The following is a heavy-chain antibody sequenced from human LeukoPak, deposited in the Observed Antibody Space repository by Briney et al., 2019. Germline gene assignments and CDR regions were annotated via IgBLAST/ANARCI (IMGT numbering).Heavy chain of an antibody. CDR2: IIPIFGTA. CDR3: AWYGEDYYYGMDV. Sequence: ASVKVSCKASGGTFSSYAVSWVRQAPGPGLEWMGGIIPIFGTANYAQKFQGRVTITADKSTSTAYMELSSLRSEDTAVYYCAWYGEDYYYGMDVWGKGTTVTVSS. D-gene: IGHD4-17*01. J-gene: IGHJ6*04. V-gene: IGHV1-69*06. CDR1: GGTFSSYA.